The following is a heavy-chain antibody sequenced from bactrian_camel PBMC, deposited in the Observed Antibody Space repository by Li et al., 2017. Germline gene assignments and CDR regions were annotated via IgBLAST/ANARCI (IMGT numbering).Heavy chain of an antibody. J-gene: IGHJ4*01. D-gene: IGHD5*01. CDR1: GFTFSRHW. V-gene: IGHV3S1*01. CDR2: IQTGDGTT. CDR3: ATLGVAI. Sequence: QVQLVESGGDLVQPGGSLRLSCAASGFTFSRHWMYWVRQTPGKGLEWVSGIQTGDGTTNSADSVKGRFSSSKDDTRNIVYLQMDSLKSEDTALYYCATLGVAIWGHGTQVTVS.